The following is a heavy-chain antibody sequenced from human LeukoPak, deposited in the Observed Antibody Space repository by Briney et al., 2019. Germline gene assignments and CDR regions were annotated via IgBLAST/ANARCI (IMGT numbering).Heavy chain of an antibody. V-gene: IGHV6-1*01. CDR2: IYYRSKWYA. CDR1: GDSVSGNRAT. J-gene: IGHJ3*02. CDR3: ARASFRAFDI. Sequence: SQTLSLTCAISGDSVSGNRATWNWLRQSPSRGLEWLGRIYYRSKWYADYAVSVKGRITINPDTSKNQFSLQLSSVTPEDTAVYYCARASFRAFDIWGQGTMVAVSS.